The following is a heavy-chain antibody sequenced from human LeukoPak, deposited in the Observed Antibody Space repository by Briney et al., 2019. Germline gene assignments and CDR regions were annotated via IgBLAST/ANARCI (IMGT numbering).Heavy chain of an antibody. D-gene: IGHD3-10*01. V-gene: IGHV3-21*01. Sequence: GGSLRLSCAASGFTFSGYSMNWVRQAPGKGLEWVPSISSISNYIYYADSVKGRFTISRDNAKNSLYLQLNSLRAEDTAVYYCARLCGSGSQSLGYWGQGTLVTVSS. J-gene: IGHJ4*02. CDR2: ISSISNYI. CDR3: ARLCGSGSQSLGY. CDR1: GFTFSGYS.